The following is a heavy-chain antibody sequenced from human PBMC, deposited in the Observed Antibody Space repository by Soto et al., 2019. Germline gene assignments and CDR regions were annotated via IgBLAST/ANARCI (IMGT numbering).Heavy chain of an antibody. CDR1: GGTFSSYA. D-gene: IGHD3-16*01. CDR2: IIAIFGTA. Sequence: QVQLVQSGAEVKKPGSSVKVSCKASGGTFSSYAISWVRQAPGQGVEWLGGIIAIFGTANYAQKFQGRVTITADEATSTAYMELSRLRSEDTAVYYCAIFPEAYAYGMYVWGQGTTVTVSS. V-gene: IGHV1-69*12. J-gene: IGHJ6*02. CDR3: AIFPEAYAYGMYV.